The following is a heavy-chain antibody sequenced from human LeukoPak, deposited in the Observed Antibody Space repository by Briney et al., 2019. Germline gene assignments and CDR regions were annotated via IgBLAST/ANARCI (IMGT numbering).Heavy chain of an antibody. Sequence: SETLSLTCTLSGGSISIYYWSWIRQPAGEGLEWIGHIYTSGSTKYNPSLKSRVTMRVDTSKNQFSLKLSSVNAADTAVYYCARVGNIVVGDYYYMDVWGKGTTVTVSS. CDR2: IYTSGST. J-gene: IGHJ6*03. CDR1: GGSISIYY. V-gene: IGHV4-4*07. D-gene: IGHD2-2*01. CDR3: ARVGNIVVGDYYYMDV.